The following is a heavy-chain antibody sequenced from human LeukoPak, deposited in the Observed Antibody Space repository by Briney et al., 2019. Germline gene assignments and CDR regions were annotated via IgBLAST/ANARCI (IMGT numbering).Heavy chain of an antibody. Sequence: SETLSLTCTVSGGSISSYYWSWIRQPPGKGLEWIGYIYYSGSTNYNPSLKSRVTISVDTSKNQFSLKLSSVTAADTAVYYCASTLLSADSSGWLGFDYWGQGTLVTVSS. CDR3: ASTLLSADSSGWLGFDY. V-gene: IGHV4-59*01. CDR1: GGSISSYY. J-gene: IGHJ4*02. D-gene: IGHD6-19*01. CDR2: IYYSGST.